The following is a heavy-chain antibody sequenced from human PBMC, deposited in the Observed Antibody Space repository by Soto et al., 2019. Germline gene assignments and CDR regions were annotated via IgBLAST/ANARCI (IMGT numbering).Heavy chain of an antibody. D-gene: IGHD2-15*01. CDR2: IIPIFGTA. V-gene: IGHV1-69*12. Sequence: QVQLVQSGAEVKKPGSSVKVSCKASGGTFSSYAISWVRQAPGQGLEWMGGIIPIFGTANYAQKFQGRVTITADESTSTADMELSSLRSEDTAVYYCARSRPDIVVVVAATHYYYYGMDVWGQGTTVTVSS. CDR1: GGTFSSYA. J-gene: IGHJ6*02. CDR3: ARSRPDIVVVVAATHYYYYGMDV.